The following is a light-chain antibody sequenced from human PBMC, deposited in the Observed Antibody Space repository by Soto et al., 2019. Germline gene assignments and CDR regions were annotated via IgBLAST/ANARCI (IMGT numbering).Light chain of an antibody. V-gene: IGLV2-14*03. CDR3: SSYTTRNTEV. CDR2: DVS. J-gene: IGLJ1*01. CDR1: SSDVGAFNY. Sequence: QSVLTQPASVSGSPGQSISISCIGTSSDVGAFNYVSWYQHHPGKAPQLITYDVSSRPSGVSNRFSASKSGNTASLTISGLQTEDEADYYCSSYTTRNTEVFGSGTKVTVL.